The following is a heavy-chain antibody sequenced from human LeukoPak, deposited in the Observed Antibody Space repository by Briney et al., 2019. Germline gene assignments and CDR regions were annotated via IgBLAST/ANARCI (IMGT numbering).Heavy chain of an antibody. Sequence: GGSLRLSCAASGFTFSTYGMSWVRQAPGKGLEWVSAIGGSGGSTYYADSVKGWFTISRDNSKNTLFLQMYSLRADDTAVYYCAKRISTVRGFDSWGQGTLVTVSS. CDR2: IGGSGGST. J-gene: IGHJ4*02. CDR1: GFTFSTYG. V-gene: IGHV3-23*01. CDR3: AKRISTVRGFDS. D-gene: IGHD3-10*01.